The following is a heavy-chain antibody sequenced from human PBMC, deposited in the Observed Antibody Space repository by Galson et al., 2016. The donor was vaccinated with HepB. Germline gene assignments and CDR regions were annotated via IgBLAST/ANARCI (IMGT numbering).Heavy chain of an antibody. Sequence: SVKVSCKASGYTFNSYAIHWLRQAPGQRLAWMGWINTASGDTTYSQKFQGGLIITRDTSASTAYMELSGLRSEDTAVYFCAKGAGGYYDYWGQGTLVTVSS. CDR1: GYTFNSYA. D-gene: IGHD1-26*01. CDR3: AKGAGGYYDY. V-gene: IGHV1-3*04. CDR2: INTASGDT. J-gene: IGHJ4*02.